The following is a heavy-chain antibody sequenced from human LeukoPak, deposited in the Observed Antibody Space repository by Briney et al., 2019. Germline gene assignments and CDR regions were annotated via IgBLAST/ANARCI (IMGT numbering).Heavy chain of an antibody. CDR3: ARGHSIEPYYYYYYMDV. CDR2: IYYSGST. Sequence: PSETLSLTCTVSGGSISSYYWSWIRQPPGKGLEWIGYIYYSGSTNYNPSLKSRVTISVDTSKNQFSLKLSSVTAADTAVYYCARGHSIEPYYYYYYMDVWGKGTTVTVS. J-gene: IGHJ6*03. V-gene: IGHV4-59*01. CDR1: GGSISSYY. D-gene: IGHD4-11*01.